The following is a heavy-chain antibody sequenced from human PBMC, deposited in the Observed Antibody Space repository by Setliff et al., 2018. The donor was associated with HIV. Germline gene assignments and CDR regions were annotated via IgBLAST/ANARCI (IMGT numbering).Heavy chain of an antibody. J-gene: IGHJ4*02. Sequence: GGSLRLPCAASGFTFDDYTMLWVRQAPGKGLEWVSLISWDAGSTYYADSVKGRFTTFRDNSKNSLYLQLNSLRTEDTALYYCAKDNYGDQFIDHWGQGTLVTVS. D-gene: IGHD4-17*01. CDR1: GFTFDDYT. CDR3: AKDNYGDQFIDH. CDR2: ISWDAGST. V-gene: IGHV3-43*01.